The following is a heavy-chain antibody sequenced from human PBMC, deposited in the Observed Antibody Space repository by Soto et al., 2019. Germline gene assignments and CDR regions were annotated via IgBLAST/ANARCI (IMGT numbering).Heavy chain of an antibody. D-gene: IGHD3-16*02. CDR1: GGSISSGGYS. Sequence: QLQLQESGSGLVKPSQTLSLTCAVSGGSISSGGYSWGWIRQPPGKGLEGIGYIYHSGSTYYNPSLNSRVTISVDRSKNHFSLKLSSVTAADTAVYYCASDYRDPWYNWFDPWGQGTLVTVSS. CDR3: ASDYRDPWYNWFDP. J-gene: IGHJ5*02. V-gene: IGHV4-30-2*01. CDR2: IYHSGST.